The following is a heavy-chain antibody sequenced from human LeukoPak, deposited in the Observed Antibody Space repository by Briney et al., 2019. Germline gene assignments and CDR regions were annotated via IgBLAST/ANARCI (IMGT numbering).Heavy chain of an antibody. CDR2: ISYDGSNK. D-gene: IGHD3-10*01. CDR1: GFTFSSYG. CDR3: ARGDYYGSGSYAY. Sequence: GRSLRLSCAASGFTFSSYGMHWVRQAPGKGLEWVAVISYDGSNKYYADSVKGRFTISRDNSKNTLYLQMNSLRAEDTAVYYCARGDYYGSGSYAYWGQGTLVTVSS. J-gene: IGHJ4*02. V-gene: IGHV3-30*03.